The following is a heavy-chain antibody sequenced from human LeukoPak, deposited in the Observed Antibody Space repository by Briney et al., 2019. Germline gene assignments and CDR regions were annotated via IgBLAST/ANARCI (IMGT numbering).Heavy chain of an antibody. CDR1: GGSFSNYY. Sequence: SETLSLTCAVYGGSFSNYYWSWIRQSPGKGLEWIGEINDSGTINYNPSLMSRVTISIDKSKNQFSLKLSSVTAADTAVYYCARRWNYGRNYYIDVWGKGATVSVSS. J-gene: IGHJ6*03. CDR3: ARRWNYGRNYYIDV. CDR2: INDSGTI. D-gene: IGHD1-7*01. V-gene: IGHV4-34*01.